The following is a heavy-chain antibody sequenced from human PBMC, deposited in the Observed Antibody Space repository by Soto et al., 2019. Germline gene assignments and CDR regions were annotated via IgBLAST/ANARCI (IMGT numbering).Heavy chain of an antibody. D-gene: IGHD3-10*01. CDR2: LSYDGSNK. CDR1: GFTFSTYA. Sequence: QVQLVESGGGVVQPGNSLRLSCAASGFTFSTYAMHWVRQAPGKGLEWVAVLSYDGSNKYNADSVKGRFTISRDNSKNTLYLKMNSLRAEDTAVYYCARVYYYGSGSYVYYGMDVWGQGTTVTVS. CDR3: ARVYYYGSGSYVYYGMDV. J-gene: IGHJ6*02. V-gene: IGHV3-30-3*01.